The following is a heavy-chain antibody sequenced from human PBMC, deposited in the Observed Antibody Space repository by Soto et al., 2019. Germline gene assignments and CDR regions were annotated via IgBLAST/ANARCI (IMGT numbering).Heavy chain of an antibody. CDR2: ISGYNGNT. CDR3: ARDSVEKSSDY. D-gene: IGHD3-3*01. Sequence: QVQLVQSGTEVKKPGASVKVSCKASGYTFTTYGINWVRQAPGQGLEWMGWISGYNGNTKYAQKLQGRATMTTDTSTSTAYMELRSLRSDDTAVYYCARDSVEKSSDYWGQGTLVTVSS. V-gene: IGHV1-18*01. J-gene: IGHJ4*02. CDR1: GYTFTTYG.